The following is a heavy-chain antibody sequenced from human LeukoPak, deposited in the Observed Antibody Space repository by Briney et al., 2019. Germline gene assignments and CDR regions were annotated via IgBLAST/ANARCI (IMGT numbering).Heavy chain of an antibody. V-gene: IGHV4-34*01. CDR1: GGSFSGYY. CDR3: ARKDHHRPRIVVVQKGVFDY. CDR2: INHSGST. D-gene: IGHD3-22*01. Sequence: SETLSLTCAVYGGSFSGYYWSWIRQPPGKGLEWIGEINHSGSTNYNPSLKSRVTISVDTSKNQFSLKLSSVTAADTAVYYCARKDHHRPRIVVVQKGVFDYWGQGTLVTVSS. J-gene: IGHJ4*02.